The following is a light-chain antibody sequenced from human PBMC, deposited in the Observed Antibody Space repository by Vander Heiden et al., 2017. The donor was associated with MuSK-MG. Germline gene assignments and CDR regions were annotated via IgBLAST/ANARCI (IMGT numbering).Light chain of an antibody. CDR1: ESVTSNY. J-gene: IGKJ1*01. CDR3: QQYEYDRSSPRT. Sequence: EIVLTQSPGTLSLSPGERATLSCRASESVTSNYLAWYQKKPGQAPRRLIFGASRRATGSSDRFSGSGYGKDFTLTISRLDPEECAVYYCQQYEYDRSSPRTFGQGTKVEIK. CDR2: GAS. V-gene: IGKV3-20*01.